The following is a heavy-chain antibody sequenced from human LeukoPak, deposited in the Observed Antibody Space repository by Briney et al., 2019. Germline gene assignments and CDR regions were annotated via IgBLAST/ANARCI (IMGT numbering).Heavy chain of an antibody. V-gene: IGHV1-2*02. D-gene: IGHD2-15*01. CDR3: AREQILGYCSGGSCYGSPGGVDY. CDR1: GYTFTGYY. J-gene: IGHJ4*02. CDR2: INPNSGGK. Sequence: ASVKVSCKASGYTFTGYYMHWVRQAPGQGLEWMGWINPNSGGKNYAQKFQGRVTMTRDTSISTAYMELSRLRSDDTAVYYCAREQILGYCSGGSCYGSPGGVDYWGQGTLVTVSS.